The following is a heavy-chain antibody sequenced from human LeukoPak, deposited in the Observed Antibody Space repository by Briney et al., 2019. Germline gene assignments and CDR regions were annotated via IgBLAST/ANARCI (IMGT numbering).Heavy chain of an antibody. Sequence: SETLSLTCAVYGGSFSGYYWSWIRQPAGKGLEWIGRIYTSGSTNYNPSLKSRVTMSVDTSKNQFSLKLSSVTAADTAVYYCARDDDFWSGYPDAFDIWGQGTMVTVSS. D-gene: IGHD3-3*01. CDR2: IYTSGST. CDR3: ARDDDFWSGYPDAFDI. V-gene: IGHV4-4*07. J-gene: IGHJ3*02. CDR1: GGSFSGYY.